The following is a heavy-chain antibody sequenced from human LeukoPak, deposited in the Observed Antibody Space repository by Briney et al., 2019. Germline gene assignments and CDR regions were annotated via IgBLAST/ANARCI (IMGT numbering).Heavy chain of an antibody. D-gene: IGHD5-12*01. CDR2: ISYDGSNK. CDR3: ARDSGYDKVFDY. V-gene: IGHV3-30-3*01. Sequence: GGSLRLSCAASGFTFSSYAMHWVRQAPGKGLGWVAVISYDGSNKYYADSVKGRFTISRDNSKNTLYLQMNSLRAEDTAVYYCARDSGYDKVFDYWGQGTLVTVSS. J-gene: IGHJ4*02. CDR1: GFTFSSYA.